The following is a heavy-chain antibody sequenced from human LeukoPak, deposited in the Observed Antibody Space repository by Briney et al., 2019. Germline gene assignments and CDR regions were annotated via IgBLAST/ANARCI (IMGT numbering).Heavy chain of an antibody. Sequence: PSETLSLTCTVSGGSISSYYWSWIRQPPGKGLEWIGYIYYSGSTNYNPSLKSRVTISVDTSKNQFSLKLSSVTAADTAVYYCARSHDSSGYYPGDYFDYWGQGTLVTVSS. V-gene: IGHV4-59*01. CDR3: ARSHDSSGYYPGDYFDY. D-gene: IGHD3-22*01. CDR2: IYYSGST. J-gene: IGHJ4*02. CDR1: GGSISSYY.